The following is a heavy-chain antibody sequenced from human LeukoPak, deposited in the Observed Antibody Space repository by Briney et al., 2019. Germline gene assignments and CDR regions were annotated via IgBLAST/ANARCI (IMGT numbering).Heavy chain of an antibody. CDR1: GVSISGYH. V-gene: IGHV4-59*08. Sequence: SXTLSLTCXVSGVSISGYHWSWVRQPPGKGMEWIGYVDYNGNTNYSPSLRGLVTMSLDMSKNQFSLEMNWVTAADTAMFYCVRLDRPGGRTGDAFDVWGQGTMVTVSS. CDR2: VDYNGNT. CDR3: VRLDRPGGRTGDAFDV. J-gene: IGHJ3*01. D-gene: IGHD1-26*01.